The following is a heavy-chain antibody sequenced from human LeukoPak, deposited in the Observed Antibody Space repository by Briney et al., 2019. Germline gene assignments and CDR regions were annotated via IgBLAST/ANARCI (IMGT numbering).Heavy chain of an antibody. CDR2: ISGSGGST. D-gene: IGHD5-18*01. CDR3: AKDRERGYSYGITGQDFDY. J-gene: IGHJ4*02. Sequence: GGSLRLSCAASGFTFSSYAMSWVRQAPGKGLEGVSAISGSGGSTYYADSVKDRFTISRDNSKNTLYLQMNSLRAEDTAVYYCAKDRERGYSYGITGQDFDYWGQGTLVTVSS. V-gene: IGHV3-23*01. CDR1: GFTFSSYA.